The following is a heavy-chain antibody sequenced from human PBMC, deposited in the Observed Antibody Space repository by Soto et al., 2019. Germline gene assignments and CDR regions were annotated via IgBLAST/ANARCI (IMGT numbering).Heavy chain of an antibody. V-gene: IGHV3-30-3*01. D-gene: IGHD3-10*01. CDR3: AGSRTMVRGRPGSDYYYYGMDV. CDR1: GFTFSSYA. Sequence: QVQLVESGGGVVQPGRSLRLSCAASGFTFSSYAMHWVRQAPGKGLEWVAVISYDGSNKYYADSVKGRFTISRDNSKKSLYLERNSLRAEDTAVYYCAGSRTMVRGRPGSDYYYYGMDVWGQGTTVTVSS. J-gene: IGHJ6*02. CDR2: ISYDGSNK.